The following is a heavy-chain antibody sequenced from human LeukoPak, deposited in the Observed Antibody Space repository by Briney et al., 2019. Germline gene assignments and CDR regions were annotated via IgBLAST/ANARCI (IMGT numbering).Heavy chain of an antibody. Sequence: SETLSLTCTVSGGSLNNYYWSWIRQAPGKGLEWIGYISDIGRTNYNPSLKSRVTISVDTSKNQFSLKLTSVTAADTAVYYCARNQLGSGWHSSAYWGQGTLVTVSS. D-gene: IGHD6-19*01. V-gene: IGHV4-59*01. CDR2: ISDIGRT. CDR3: ARNQLGSGWHSSAY. J-gene: IGHJ4*02. CDR1: GGSLNNYY.